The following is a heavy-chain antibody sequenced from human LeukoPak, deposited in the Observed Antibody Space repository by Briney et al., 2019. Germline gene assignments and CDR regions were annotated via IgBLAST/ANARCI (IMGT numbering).Heavy chain of an antibody. J-gene: IGHJ4*02. V-gene: IGHV4-4*02. D-gene: IGHD5-12*01. CDR3: ARDVDIVATTERGGFDY. Sequence: SGTLSLTCAVSGGSISSSNWWSWVRQPPGKGLEWIGEIYHSGSTNYNPSLKSRVTISVDKSKNQFSLKLSSVTAADTAVYYCARDVDIVATTERGGFDYWGQGTLFTVSS. CDR1: GGSISSSNW. CDR2: IYHSGST.